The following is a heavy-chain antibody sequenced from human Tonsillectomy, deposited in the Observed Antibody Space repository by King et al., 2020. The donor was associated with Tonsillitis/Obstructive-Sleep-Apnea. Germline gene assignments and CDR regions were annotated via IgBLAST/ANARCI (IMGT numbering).Heavy chain of an antibody. CDR3: ARVGQYDFWSGYSATGGDAFDI. Sequence: VQLVESGAEVKKPGASVKVSCKASGYTFTSYYMHWVRQAPGQGLEWMGIINPSGGSTSYAQKFQGRVTMTRDTSTSTVYMELSSLRSEDTAVYYCARVGQYDFWSGYSATGGDAFDIWGQGTMVTVSS. J-gene: IGHJ3*02. D-gene: IGHD3-3*01. CDR1: GYTFTSYY. V-gene: IGHV1-46*01. CDR2: INPSGGST.